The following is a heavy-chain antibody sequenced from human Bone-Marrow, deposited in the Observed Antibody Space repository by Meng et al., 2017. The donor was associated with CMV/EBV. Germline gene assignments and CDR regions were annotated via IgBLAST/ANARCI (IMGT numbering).Heavy chain of an antibody. CDR2: ISWGGGHT. V-gene: IGHV3-43D*03. Sequence: GESLKISCAATGFTFGDYAMHWVRQAPGKGLEWVSLISWGGGHTYYADSVKGRFSISRDNSKNSLYLQMNSRRTEDTAFYYCAKEIGSGSYPPFYGMDVWGQGTTVTVSS. D-gene: IGHD3-10*01. CDR3: AKEIGSGSYPPFYGMDV. CDR1: GFTFGDYA. J-gene: IGHJ6*02.